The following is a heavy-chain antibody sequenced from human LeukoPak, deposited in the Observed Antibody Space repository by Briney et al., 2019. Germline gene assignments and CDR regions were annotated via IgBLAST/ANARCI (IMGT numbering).Heavy chain of an antibody. CDR3: ARLGLGSAPMNEVDI. CDR2: IYPGDSDT. D-gene: IGHD3/OR15-3a*01. V-gene: IGHV5-51*01. J-gene: IGHJ3*02. CDR1: GYSFTSYW. Sequence: GESLDVSCKGSGYSFTSYWIGWVRQMPGKGLEWMGIIYPGDSDTRYSPSFQGQVTISADKSISTAYLQWSSLKASDTAMYYCARLGLGSAPMNEVDIWGQGTMVTVSS.